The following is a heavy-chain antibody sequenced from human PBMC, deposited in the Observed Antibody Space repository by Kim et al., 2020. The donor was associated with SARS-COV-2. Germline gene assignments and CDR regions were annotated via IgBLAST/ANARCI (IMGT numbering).Heavy chain of an antibody. CDR3: ARAMQWLVRWPMLVDRPTGY. D-gene: IGHD6-19*01. Sequence: ASVKVSCKASGYTFTSYGISWVRQAPGQGLEWMGWISAYNGNTNYAQKLQGRVTMTTDTSTSTAYMELRSLRSDDTAVYYCARAMQWLVRWPMLVDRPTGYWGQGTLVTVSS. CDR2: ISAYNGNT. CDR1: GYTFTSYG. V-gene: IGHV1-18*01. J-gene: IGHJ4*02.